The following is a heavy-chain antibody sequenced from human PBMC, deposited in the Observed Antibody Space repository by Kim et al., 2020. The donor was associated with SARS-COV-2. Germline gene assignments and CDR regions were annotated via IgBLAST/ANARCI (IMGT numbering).Heavy chain of an antibody. CDR3: AKEYYGSGQYWFDP. D-gene: IGHD3-10*01. V-gene: IGHV3-33*06. CDR1: GFTFSSYG. CDR2: IWYDGSNK. J-gene: IGHJ5*02. Sequence: GGSLRLSCAASGFTFSSYGMHWVRQAPGKGLEWVAVIWYDGSNKYYADSVKGRFTISRDNSKNTLYLQMNSLRAEDTAVYYCAKEYYGSGQYWFDPWGQGTLVTVSS.